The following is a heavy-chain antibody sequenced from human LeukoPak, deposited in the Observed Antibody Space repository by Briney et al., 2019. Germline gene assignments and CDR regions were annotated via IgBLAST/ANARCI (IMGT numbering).Heavy chain of an antibody. CDR2: IYTSGST. V-gene: IGHV4-4*07. CDR3: AREDSSGYGLYYFDY. D-gene: IGHD3-22*01. CDR1: GGSISSYY. Sequence: SETLSLTCTVSGGSISSYYWSWIRQPPGKGLEWIGRIYTSGSTNYNPSLKSRVTMSVDTSKNQFSLKLSSVTAADTAVYYCAREDSSGYGLYYFDYWGQGTLVTVSS. J-gene: IGHJ4*02.